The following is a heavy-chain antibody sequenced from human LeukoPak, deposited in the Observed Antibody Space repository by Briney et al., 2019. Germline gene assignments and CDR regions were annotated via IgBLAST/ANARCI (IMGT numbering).Heavy chain of an antibody. Sequence: PGGSLGLSCAGSGFTFSSYSMSWVRQAPGKGLEWISYITGSSNIIHYADSVKGRFTISRDNGKNSLYLQMNSLRAEDTAVYYCAKDLQATFLWGQGTLVTVSS. J-gene: IGHJ4*02. CDR1: GFTFSSYS. CDR2: ITGSSNII. D-gene: IGHD5-12*01. CDR3: AKDLQATFL. V-gene: IGHV3-48*01.